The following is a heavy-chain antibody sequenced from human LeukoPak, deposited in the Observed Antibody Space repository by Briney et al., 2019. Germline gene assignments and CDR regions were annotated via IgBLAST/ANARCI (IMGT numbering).Heavy chain of an antibody. D-gene: IGHD3-10*01. CDR1: GFTFGNHW. Sequence: GGSLRLSCAASGFTFGNHWMTWVRQAPGKGLEWLAHIKEDGSETAYVDSVRGRFTISRDNAKNSLYLQMSSLRDEDTAVYYCARDRGFFLFDYWGQGALVSVSS. CDR2: IKEDGSET. V-gene: IGHV3-7*01. CDR3: ARDRGFFLFDY. J-gene: IGHJ4*02.